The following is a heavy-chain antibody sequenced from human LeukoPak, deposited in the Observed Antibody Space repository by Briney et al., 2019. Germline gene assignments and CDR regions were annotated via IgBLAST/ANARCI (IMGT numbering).Heavy chain of an antibody. CDR1: GYTFTTYA. CDR2: INAVNGNT. CDR3: ARDIYGDYAGMDV. D-gene: IGHD4-17*01. J-gene: IGHJ6*02. Sequence: RASVKVSCKASGYTFTTYAMHWVRQAPGQRLEWMGWINAVNGNTKYSQKFQGRVTITRDTSISTAYMELSRLRSDDTAVYYCARDIYGDYAGMDVWGQGTTVTVSS. V-gene: IGHV1-3*01.